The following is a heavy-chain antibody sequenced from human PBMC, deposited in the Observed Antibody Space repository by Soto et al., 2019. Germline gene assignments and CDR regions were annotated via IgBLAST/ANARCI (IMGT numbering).Heavy chain of an antibody. Sequence: EVQLVESGGGLVQPGGSLRLSCEASGFTFSTYWMSWVRQAPGKGLEWVATIKQDGSDKYYVDSVRGRFTISRDNAESSLYLQMRSLRAEDTAVYYCVRGCGRSCCPYYLDVWGKATTVIVSS. D-gene: IGHD2-15*01. J-gene: IGHJ6*03. CDR3: VRGCGRSCCPYYLDV. CDR1: GFTFSTYW. V-gene: IGHV3-7*01. CDR2: IKQDGSDK.